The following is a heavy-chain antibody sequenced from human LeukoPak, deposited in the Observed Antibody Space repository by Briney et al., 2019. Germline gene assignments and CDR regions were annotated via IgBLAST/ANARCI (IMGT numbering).Heavy chain of an antibody. CDR1: GFTLSSNY. CDR2: IYSGGST. J-gene: IGHJ5*02. CDR3: ARGDGSGHNWFDP. D-gene: IGHD3-10*01. V-gene: IGHV3-53*01. Sequence: GGSLRLSCAASGFTLSSNYMSWVRQAPGKGLEWVSVIYSGGSTYYADSVKGRFTISRDNSKNTLYLQMNSLRAEDTAVYYCARGDGSGHNWFDPWGQGTLVTVSS.